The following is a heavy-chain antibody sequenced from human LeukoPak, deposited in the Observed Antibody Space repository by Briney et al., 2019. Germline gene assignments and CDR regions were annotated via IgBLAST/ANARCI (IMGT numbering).Heavy chain of an antibody. V-gene: IGHV4-34*01. Sequence: SETLSLTCAVYGGSFSGYYWSWIRQPPGKGLEWIGEINHSGSTNYNPSLKSRVTISVDTSKNQFSLKLSSVTAADTAVYYCARGRGRSSGFNWFDPWGQGTLVTVSS. D-gene: IGHD6-19*01. CDR1: GGSFSGYY. CDR3: ARGRGRSSGFNWFDP. J-gene: IGHJ5*02. CDR2: INHSGST.